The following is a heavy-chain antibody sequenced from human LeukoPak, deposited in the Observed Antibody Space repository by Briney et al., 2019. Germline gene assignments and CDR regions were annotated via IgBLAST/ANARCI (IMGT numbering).Heavy chain of an antibody. J-gene: IGHJ4*02. CDR3: ARQGSSSIDY. Sequence: SETLSLTCTVSGGSMSSYYWSRIRQPPGKGLEWIGYIYTSGSTNYNPSLKSRVTISVDTSKNQFSLKLSSVTAADTAVYYCARQGSSSIDYWGQGTLVTVSS. CDR2: IYTSGST. V-gene: IGHV4-4*09. CDR1: GGSMSSYY. D-gene: IGHD6-6*01.